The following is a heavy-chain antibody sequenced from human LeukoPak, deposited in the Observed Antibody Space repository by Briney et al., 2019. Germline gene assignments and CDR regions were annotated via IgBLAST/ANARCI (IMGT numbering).Heavy chain of an antibody. CDR3: ARGQRWSPRYCSGGSCYSGGMDV. D-gene: IGHD2-15*01. CDR1: GGSFSGYY. V-gene: IGHV4-34*01. J-gene: IGHJ6*02. CDR2: INHSGST. Sequence: SETLSLTCAVHGGSFSGYYWSWIRQPPGKGLEWIGEINHSGSTNYNPSLKSRVTISVDTSKNQFSLKLSSVTAADTAVYYCARGQRWSPRYCSGGSCYSGGMDVWGQGTTVTVSS.